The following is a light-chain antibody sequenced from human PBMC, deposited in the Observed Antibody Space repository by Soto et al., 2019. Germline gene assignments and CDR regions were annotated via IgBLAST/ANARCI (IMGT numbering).Light chain of an antibody. Sequence: DIQMTQSPSSLSASVGDRVTITCQASQDISNYLNWYQQKPGKAPKILIYGASNLETGVPSRFSGSGSGTDFTFTISSLQPADIATYYCQQYDNLPLTFGPGTKVDIK. CDR1: QDISNY. J-gene: IGKJ3*01. CDR2: GAS. CDR3: QQYDNLPLT. V-gene: IGKV1-33*01.